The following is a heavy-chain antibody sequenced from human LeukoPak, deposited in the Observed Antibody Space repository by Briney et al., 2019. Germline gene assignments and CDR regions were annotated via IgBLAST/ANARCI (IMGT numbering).Heavy chain of an antibody. J-gene: IGHJ4*02. CDR2: IRYDGSNK. V-gene: IGHV3-30*02. CDR3: AKDGAFTYYYDSSGYPPGYFDY. D-gene: IGHD3-22*01. Sequence: PGGSLRLSCAASGFTFSSYGMHWVRQAPGKGLEWVAFIRYDGSNKYYADSVKGRFTISRDNSKNALYLQMNSLRAEDTAVYYCAKDGAFTYYYDSSGYPPGYFDYWGQGTLVTVSS. CDR1: GFTFSSYG.